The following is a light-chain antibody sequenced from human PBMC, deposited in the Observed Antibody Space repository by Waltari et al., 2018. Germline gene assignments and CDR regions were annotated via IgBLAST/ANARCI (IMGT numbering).Light chain of an antibody. CDR2: EAS. J-gene: IGKJ1*01. CDR1: QSIGKY. V-gene: IGKV3-20*01. Sequence: ELLLTQSPCTLSLSPGERATLSCRASQSIGKYLVWYQQKPAQAPRLLMYEASRRATGIPDRFSGSGSGTDFSLTISRLEPEDFAVYYCQNHERLPATFGQGTKVEIK. CDR3: QNHERLPAT.